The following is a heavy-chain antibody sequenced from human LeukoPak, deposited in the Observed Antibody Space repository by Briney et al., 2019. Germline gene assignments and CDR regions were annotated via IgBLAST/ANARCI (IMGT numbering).Heavy chain of an antibody. D-gene: IGHD3-22*01. CDR1: GFSFSSYW. V-gene: IGHV3-7*01. CDR3: TRGMTYYYDSTGYFGDS. CDR2: IKQDGSET. Sequence: GGSLRLSCVGSGFSFSSYWMSWVRQAPGEGLEWVANIKQDGSETYYVDSVKGRFTIARDNAKNSLFLQMNSLRVDDRALYYCTRGMTYYYDSTGYFGDSWGQGTLVTVSS. J-gene: IGHJ5*01.